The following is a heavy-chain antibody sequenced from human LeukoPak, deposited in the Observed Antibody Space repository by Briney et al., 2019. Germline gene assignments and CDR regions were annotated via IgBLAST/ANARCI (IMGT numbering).Heavy chain of an antibody. D-gene: IGHD6-19*01. J-gene: IGHJ4*02. Sequence: LGGSLRLSCAASGYPVSSNYMSWVRQASGKGLEWVSVIYSGGSTYYADSVKGRFTISRDNSKNTLYLQMNSLRAEDTAVYYCAREEQWLVIDYWGQGTLVTVSS. V-gene: IGHV3-66*02. CDR3: AREEQWLVIDY. CDR2: IYSGGST. CDR1: GYPVSSNY.